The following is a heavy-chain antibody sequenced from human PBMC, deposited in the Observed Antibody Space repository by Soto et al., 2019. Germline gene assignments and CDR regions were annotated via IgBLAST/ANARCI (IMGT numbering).Heavy chain of an antibody. CDR2: IYTSEST. CDR3: ARVQRCSDWFDS. CDR1: GETIGGFY. J-gene: IGHJ5*01. D-gene: IGHD3-10*02. Sequence: PSQTLCLTCTVTGETIGGFYWTRIRQSAGGGLEGMGRIYTSESTNYNPSLKSRVTISLDTSMNHFSLGLSSVTAADTAVYDGARVQRCSDWFDSRRKGTLVTVSS. V-gene: IGHV4-4*07.